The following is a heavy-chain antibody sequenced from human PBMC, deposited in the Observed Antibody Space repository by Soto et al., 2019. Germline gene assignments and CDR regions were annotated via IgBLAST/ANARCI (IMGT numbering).Heavy chain of an antibody. CDR1: GYSFTSYW. CDR2: IYPGDSDT. CDR3: ARRYCTNGVCVLGMDV. J-gene: IGHJ6*02. D-gene: IGHD2-8*01. Sequence: GASLKISCKGSGYSFTSYWIGWVRHMPGKGLEWMGIIYPGDSDTRYSPSFQGQVTISADKSISTAYLQWSSLKASDTAMYYCARRYCTNGVCVLGMDVWGQGTTVTVSS. V-gene: IGHV5-51*01.